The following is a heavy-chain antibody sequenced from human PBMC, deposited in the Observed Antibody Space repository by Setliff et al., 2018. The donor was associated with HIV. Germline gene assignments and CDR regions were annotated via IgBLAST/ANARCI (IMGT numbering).Heavy chain of an antibody. V-gene: IGHV4-31*11. Sequence: SETLSLTCAVSGYSISSGYYWGWIRQPPGKGLEWIGYIYYSGSTYYNPSLKSRVTISVDTSKNQFSLKLSSVTAADTAVYYCARAEGNDFWSGYYYYYYYMDVWGKGTTVTVSS. CDR2: IYYSGST. D-gene: IGHD3-3*01. J-gene: IGHJ6*03. CDR1: GYSISSGYY. CDR3: ARAEGNDFWSGYYYYYYYMDV.